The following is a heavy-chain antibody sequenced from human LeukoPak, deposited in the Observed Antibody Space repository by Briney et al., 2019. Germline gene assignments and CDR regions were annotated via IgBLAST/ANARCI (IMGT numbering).Heavy chain of an antibody. CDR3: ARDGYSAIDY. CDR2: MYYGGST. V-gene: IGHV4-39*07. D-gene: IGHD1-26*01. CDR1: GGSISSSTYY. J-gene: IGHJ4*02. Sequence: SETLSLTCAVSGGSISSSTYYWGWIRQPPGKGLEWIGSMYYGGSTNYNPSLKSRVTISVDTSKNQFSLKLSSVTAADTAVYYCARDGYSAIDYWGQGTLVTVSS.